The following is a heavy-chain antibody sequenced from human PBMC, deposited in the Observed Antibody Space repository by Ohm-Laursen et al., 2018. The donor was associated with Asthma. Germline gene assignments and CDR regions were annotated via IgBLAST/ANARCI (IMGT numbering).Heavy chain of an antibody. CDR3: ARGRSSTGAGREYFDY. Sequence: TLSLTCSVSGDSINSGNNYWSWIRQLPGKGLEWIGYIYYSGITYSNPSLRSRVSISVDTSKNQFSLKLSSVTAADTAVYYCARGRSSTGAGREYFDYWGQGTLVTVSS. V-gene: IGHV4-31*03. CDR1: GDSINSGNNY. D-gene: IGHD6-13*01. J-gene: IGHJ4*02. CDR2: IYYSGIT.